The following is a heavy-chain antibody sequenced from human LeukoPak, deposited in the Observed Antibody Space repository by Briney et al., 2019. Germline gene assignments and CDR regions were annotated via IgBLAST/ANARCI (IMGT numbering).Heavy chain of an antibody. CDR2: IYYSGST. CDR3: ARGFCSGGTCYSPPLDY. CDR1: GGSISSYY. V-gene: IGHV4-59*01. J-gene: IGHJ4*02. D-gene: IGHD2-15*01. Sequence: SEALSLTCTVSGGSISSYYWSWIRQPPGKGLEWIGYIYYSGSTNYNPSLKSRVTISVDTSKNQFSLKLSSVTAADTAVYYCARGFCSGGTCYSPPLDYWGQGTLVTVSS.